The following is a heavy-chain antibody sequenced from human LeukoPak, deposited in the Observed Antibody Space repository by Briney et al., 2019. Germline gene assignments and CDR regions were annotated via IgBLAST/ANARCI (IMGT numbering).Heavy chain of an antibody. CDR3: AMGGGLDV. Sequence: LPGGSLRLSCAASGFTFSSYWMNWARQAPGKGLEWVASINHNGNVNYYVDSVKGRFTISRDNAKNSLYLQMSNLRAEDTAVYFCAMGGGLDVWGQGATVTVSS. V-gene: IGHV3-7*03. CDR1: GFTFSSYW. D-gene: IGHD3-16*01. J-gene: IGHJ6*02. CDR2: INHNGNVN.